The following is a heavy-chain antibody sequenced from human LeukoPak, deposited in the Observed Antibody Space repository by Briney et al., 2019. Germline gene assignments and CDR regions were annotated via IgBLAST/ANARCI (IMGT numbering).Heavy chain of an antibody. J-gene: IGHJ4*02. CDR2: IDYIGNT. Sequence: SETLSLTCTVSGGSVSSGTYYWSWIRQPPGKGLEWIGYIDYIGNTNYNPSLKSRVTISVGTSKNQFSLKLTSVTAADTAVYHCARTVLAAASVFDYWGQGTLVTVSS. V-gene: IGHV4-61*01. D-gene: IGHD6-25*01. CDR3: ARTVLAAASVFDY. CDR1: GGSVSSGTYY.